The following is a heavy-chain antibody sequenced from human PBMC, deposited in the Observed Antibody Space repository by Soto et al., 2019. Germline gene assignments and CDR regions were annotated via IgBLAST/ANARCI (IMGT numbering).Heavy chain of an antibody. CDR3: AREGINNYNEYYFDS. Sequence: EMHLVESGGGLVKPGGSLRLSCAASGFTFSTYSMNWVRQAPGKGLVWVSSISGSGNYTHYADFLRGRFTISRDNAKTSLYLQMNSLRAEDTAVYYCAREGINNYNEYYFDSWGQGTVVTVSS. CDR1: GFTFSTYS. D-gene: IGHD4-4*01. CDR2: ISGSGNYT. V-gene: IGHV3-21*01. J-gene: IGHJ4*02.